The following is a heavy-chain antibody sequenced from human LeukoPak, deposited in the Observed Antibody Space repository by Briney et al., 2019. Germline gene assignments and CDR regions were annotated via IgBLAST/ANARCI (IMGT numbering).Heavy chain of an antibody. CDR3: ARGPGQLATSYYFDY. V-gene: IGHV4-4*02. CDR2: IYHSGST. CDR1: SGSISSATW. D-gene: IGHD6-13*01. Sequence: SETLSLTCAVSSGSISSATWWSWVRQPPGRGLEWIGEIYHSGSTNYNPSLKSRVTISVDTSKNQFSLKLSSVTAADTAVYYCARGPGQLATSYYFDYWGQGTLVTVSS. J-gene: IGHJ4*02.